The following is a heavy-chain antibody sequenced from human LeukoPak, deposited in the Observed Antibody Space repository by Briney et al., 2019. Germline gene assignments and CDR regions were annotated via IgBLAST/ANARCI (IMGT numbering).Heavy chain of an antibody. D-gene: IGHD1-26*01. CDR2: LSSNGGST. CDR1: GFTFSSFA. CDR3: VKKQDGSYYRDVPYYFDY. V-gene: IGHV3-64D*09. Sequence: PGGSLRLSCSASGFTFSSFAMHWVRQAPGKGLEYVSSLSSNGGSTYYADSVKGRFTISRDNSKNTLFLQMSSLRAEDTAVYYCVKKQDGSYYRDVPYYFDYWGQGTLVTVSS. J-gene: IGHJ4*02.